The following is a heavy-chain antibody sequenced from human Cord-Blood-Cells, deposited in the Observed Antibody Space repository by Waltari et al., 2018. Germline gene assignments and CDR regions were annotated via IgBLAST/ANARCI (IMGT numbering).Heavy chain of an antibody. Sequence: EVQLLESGGGWVQPGGSLRLSCAASGFTFSSYAMSWVRQAPGKGLEWVSAISGSGGSTYYADSVKGRFTISRDNSKNTLYLQMNSLRAEDTAVYYCAKDIYWGGAFDIWGQGTMVTVSS. CDR3: AKDIYWGGAFDI. V-gene: IGHV3-23*01. CDR2: ISGSGGST. J-gene: IGHJ3*02. D-gene: IGHD7-27*01. CDR1: GFTFSSYA.